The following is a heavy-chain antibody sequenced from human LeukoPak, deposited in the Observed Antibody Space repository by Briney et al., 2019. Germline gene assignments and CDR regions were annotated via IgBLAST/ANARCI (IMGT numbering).Heavy chain of an antibody. Sequence: GGSLRLSCAASGFTFRNYWMNWVRQAPGKGLVWVSHINSDGSGTTYADSVKGRFTISRDNAKNTLYLQMNILRAEDTAVYYCVRGDIVGNAYFYYMDVWGKGTTVTVSS. CDR3: VRGDIVGNAYFYYMDV. D-gene: IGHD2-15*01. CDR1: GFTFRNYW. V-gene: IGHV3-74*01. J-gene: IGHJ6*03. CDR2: INSDGSGT.